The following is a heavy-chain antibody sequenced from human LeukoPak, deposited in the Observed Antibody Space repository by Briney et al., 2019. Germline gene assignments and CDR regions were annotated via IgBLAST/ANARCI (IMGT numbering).Heavy chain of an antibody. CDR2: IYSGGST. J-gene: IGHJ6*02. V-gene: IGHV3-53*01. Sequence: PGGSLRLSCAASGFTVSSNYMSWVRQAPGKGLEWASVIYSGGSTYYADSVKGRFTISRDNSKNTLYLQMNSLRAEDTAVYYCAKDLVITMVRGVITGYYYGMDVWGQGTTVTVSS. D-gene: IGHD3-10*01. CDR1: GFTVSSNY. CDR3: AKDLVITMVRGVITGYYYGMDV.